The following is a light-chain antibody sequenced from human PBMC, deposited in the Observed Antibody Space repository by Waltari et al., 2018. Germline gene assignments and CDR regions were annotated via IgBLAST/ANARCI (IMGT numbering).Light chain of an antibody. CDR2: VAS. J-gene: IGKJ4*01. V-gene: IGKV1-39*01. CDR1: QSVSYY. CDR3: QQTYNAPLT. Sequence: DVQMTQSPSPLSASVGDRVTITCRASQSVSYYLNWYQQKAGQAPKLLIYVASSLETGVPSRFSGSGSGTDFTLTISNLQPEDFATYLCQQTYNAPLTFGGGTKVEIK.